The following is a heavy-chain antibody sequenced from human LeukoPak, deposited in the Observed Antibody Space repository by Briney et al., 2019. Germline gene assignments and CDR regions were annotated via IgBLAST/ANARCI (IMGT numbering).Heavy chain of an antibody. J-gene: IGHJ3*02. Sequence: SETLSLTCTVSGGSISSSSYYWGWIRQPPGKGLEWIGSIYYSGSTFYNPSLKSRVTISVDTSKNQFSLKLISVTAADTAVYYCAREFDSRNDFWSGYYKVGAFDIWGQGTMVTVSS. V-gene: IGHV4-39*07. CDR2: IYYSGST. CDR1: GGSISSSSYY. D-gene: IGHD3-3*01. CDR3: AREFDSRNDFWSGYYKVGAFDI.